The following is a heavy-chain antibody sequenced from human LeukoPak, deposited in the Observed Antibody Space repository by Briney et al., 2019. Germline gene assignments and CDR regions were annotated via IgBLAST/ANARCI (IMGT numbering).Heavy chain of an antibody. D-gene: IGHD2-2*01. Sequence: PGGSLRLSCAASRFTFSSYWMHWVRQAPGKGLVWVSRINGDGSSTTYADSVKGRFTISRDNAKNTLYLQMNGLRAEDTAVYYCARDLVVTSAYWGQGTLVTVSS. CDR2: INGDGSST. CDR3: ARDLVVTSAY. J-gene: IGHJ4*02. V-gene: IGHV3-74*01. CDR1: RFTFSSYW.